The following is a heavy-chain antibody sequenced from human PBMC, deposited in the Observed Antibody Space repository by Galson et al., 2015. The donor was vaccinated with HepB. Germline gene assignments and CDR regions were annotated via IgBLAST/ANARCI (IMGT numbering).Heavy chain of an antibody. CDR3: AKDIVVVPAASNDY. V-gene: IGHV3-30*02. J-gene: IGHJ4*02. CDR2: IRYDGSNK. D-gene: IGHD2-2*01. CDR1: GFTFSSYG. Sequence: SLRLSCAASGFTFSSYGMHWVRQAPGKGLEWVAFIRYDGSNKYYADSVKGRFTISRDNSKNTLYLQMNSLRAEDTAVYYCAKDIVVVPAASNDYWGQGTLVTVSS.